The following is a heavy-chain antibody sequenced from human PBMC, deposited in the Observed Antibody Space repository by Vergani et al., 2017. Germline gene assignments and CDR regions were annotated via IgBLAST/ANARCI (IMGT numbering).Heavy chain of an antibody. CDR1: GFKFSQFG. Sequence: VQLVESGGGVVQPGTSLRLSCEASGFKFSQFGMHWVRQGPGKGLEWVSSISGRSNYIYYADSLKGRFTISRDNSKNSVYLQMNSLRAEDTAIYYCATGTTVVTREYYYYYYYMDVWGKGTTVTVSS. J-gene: IGHJ6*03. CDR3: ATGTTVVTREYYYYYYYMDV. V-gene: IGHV3-21*02. D-gene: IGHD4-23*01. CDR2: ISGRSNYI.